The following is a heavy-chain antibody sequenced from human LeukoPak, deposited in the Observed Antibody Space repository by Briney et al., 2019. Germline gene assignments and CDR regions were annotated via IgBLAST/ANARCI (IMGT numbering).Heavy chain of an antibody. V-gene: IGHV3-48*03. J-gene: IGHJ6*03. D-gene: IGHD3-9*01. CDR2: ISSSGSTI. CDR3: ARAYGFYDILTVNYYYYMDV. Sequence: PGGSLRLSCAASGFTFSSYEMNWVRQAPGKGLEWVSYISSSGSTIYYADSVKGRFTISRDNAKNSLYLQMNSLRAEDTAVYYCARAYGFYDILTVNYYYYMDVWGKGTTVTISS. CDR1: GFTFSSYE.